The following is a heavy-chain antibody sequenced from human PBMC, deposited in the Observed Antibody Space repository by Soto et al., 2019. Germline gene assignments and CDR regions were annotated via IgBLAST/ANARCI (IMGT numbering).Heavy chain of an antibody. CDR2: VYHNGGA. Sequence: SETLSLTCTVSGVSIHNSHSFWAWIRQPPGKGLQFIASVYHNGGAHYNSSLKSRVTISVDTADNQVSLRMRSLTAADTAFYYCGRVVEGATRHTDPDSWGQGILVTVSS. V-gene: IGHV4-39*01. J-gene: IGHJ5*01. CDR3: GRVVEGATRHTDPDS. D-gene: IGHD2-21*01. CDR1: GVSIHNSHSF.